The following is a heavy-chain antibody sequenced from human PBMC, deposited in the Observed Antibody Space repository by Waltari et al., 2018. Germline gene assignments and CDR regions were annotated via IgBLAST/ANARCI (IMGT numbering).Heavy chain of an antibody. CDR2: IRYDGSNK. CDR1: GFTFSSYG. V-gene: IGHV3-30*02. J-gene: IGHJ4*02. D-gene: IGHD3-3*01. Sequence: QVQLVESGGGVVQPGGSLRLSCAASGFTFSSYGMHWVRPAPGKGREWVAFIRYDGSNKYYADSVKGRFTISRDNSKNTLYLQMNSLRAEDTAVYYCAKVPIGLLRFLEWLLPFDYWGQGTLVTVSS. CDR3: AKVPIGLLRFLEWLLPFDY.